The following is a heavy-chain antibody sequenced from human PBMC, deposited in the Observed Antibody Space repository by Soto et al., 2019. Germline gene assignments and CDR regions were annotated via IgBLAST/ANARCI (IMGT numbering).Heavy chain of an antibody. Sequence: EVQLVESGGVLVQPGGSLRLSCVASGFTFSSYSMNWVRQAPGKGLEWVSYISSGSSTIYYADSVKGRFTISRDNARNSLYLQMNRLRDEDTAVYYCARVAPHNWFDSWGQGTLVTVSS. CDR2: ISSGSSTI. CDR1: GFTFSSYS. CDR3: ARVAPHNWFDS. V-gene: IGHV3-48*02. D-gene: IGHD3-3*02. J-gene: IGHJ5*01.